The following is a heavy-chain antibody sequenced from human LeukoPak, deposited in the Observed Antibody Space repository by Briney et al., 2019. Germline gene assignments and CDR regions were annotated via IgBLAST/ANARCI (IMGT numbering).Heavy chain of an antibody. Sequence: GGSLRLSCAASAFTFSSYSMNWVGQAPGKGLECVSSISSSGSYIYYADSVKGRFTISRDNAKNSLHLQMNSLRAEDTAVYYCARGSGVQVWSSLDYWGQGTLVTVSS. D-gene: IGHD5-18*01. CDR2: ISSSGSYI. CDR1: AFTFSSYS. CDR3: ARGSGVQVWSSLDY. V-gene: IGHV3-21*01. J-gene: IGHJ4*02.